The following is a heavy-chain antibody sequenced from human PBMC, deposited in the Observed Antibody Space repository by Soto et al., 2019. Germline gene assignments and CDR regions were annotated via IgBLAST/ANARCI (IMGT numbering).Heavy chain of an antibody. CDR3: ASLPLAYGGNYYYYGMDV. D-gene: IGHD4-17*01. J-gene: IGHJ6*02. CDR2: INPNSGGT. V-gene: IGHV1-2*02. CDR1: GYTFTGYY. Sequence: ASVKVSCKASGYTFTGYYMHWVRQAPGQGLEWMGWINPNSGGTNYAQKFQGRVTMTRDTSISTAYMELSRLRSDDTAVYYCASLPLAYGGNYYYYGMDVCGQGTTVTVYS.